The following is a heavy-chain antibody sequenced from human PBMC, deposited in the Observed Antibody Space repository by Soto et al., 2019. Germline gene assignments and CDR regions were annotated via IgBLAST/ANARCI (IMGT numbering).Heavy chain of an antibody. Sequence: LSLTCTVSGYSVRGDSYWGWIRQPPGKGPEWIASIYHGGTTFYNPSLKSRITISIGTSNNQFSLKLRSVTAADTAVYYCARVHVMVVAGSTFDYWGHGTLVTVSS. CDR1: GYSVRGDSY. D-gene: IGHD6-19*01. V-gene: IGHV4-38-2*02. CDR2: IYHGGTT. CDR3: ARVHVMVVAGSTFDY. J-gene: IGHJ4*01.